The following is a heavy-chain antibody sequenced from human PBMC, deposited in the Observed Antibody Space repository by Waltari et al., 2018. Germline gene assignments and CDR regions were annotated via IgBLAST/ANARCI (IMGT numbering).Heavy chain of an antibody. Sequence: QLQLQESGPGLVKPSETLSLTCTVSRSSIRNNNYYWGWVRQPPGKGLEWIGSFYKSGTTYYNPARKRRVTISVDTSNNQFSLKLNSVTAADTAVYYCVRGYPDIVATISDYWGQGTLVIVSS. D-gene: IGHD5-12*01. CDR2: FYKSGTT. CDR1: RSSIRNNNYY. V-gene: IGHV4-39*07. J-gene: IGHJ4*02. CDR3: VRGYPDIVATISDY.